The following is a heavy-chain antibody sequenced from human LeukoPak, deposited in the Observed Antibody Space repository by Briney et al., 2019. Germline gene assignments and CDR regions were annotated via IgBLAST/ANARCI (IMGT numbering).Heavy chain of an antibody. D-gene: IGHD3-22*01. CDR1: GGSISSYY. Sequence: SETLSLTCTVSGGSISSYYWSWIRQPPGKGLEWIGYIYYSGSTNYNPSLKSRVPISVDTSKNQFSLKLSSVTAADTAVYYCAGASYDSSGVHWGQGTLVTVSS. J-gene: IGHJ4*02. CDR3: AGASYDSSGVH. V-gene: IGHV4-59*01. CDR2: IYYSGST.